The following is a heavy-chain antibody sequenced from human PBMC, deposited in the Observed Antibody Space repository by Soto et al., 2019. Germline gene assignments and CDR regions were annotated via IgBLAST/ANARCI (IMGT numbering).Heavy chain of an antibody. CDR3: GRDHRYSGKWAFDY. V-gene: IGHV4-4*02. CDR1: GDSINSNDW. CDR2: IHHGGNI. Sequence: PSETLSLTCVVSGDSINSNDWWTWVRQPPGKGLEWIGEIHHGGNINYNPSLKSRVIISMDKPKNHFSLNFFSVTAADTAVYYCGRDHRYSGKWAFDYWGQGVLVTVS. D-gene: IGHD3-16*02. J-gene: IGHJ4*02.